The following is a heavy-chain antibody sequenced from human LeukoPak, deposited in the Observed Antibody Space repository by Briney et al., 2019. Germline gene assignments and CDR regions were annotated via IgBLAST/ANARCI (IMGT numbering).Heavy chain of an antibody. V-gene: IGHV3-23*01. CDR2: IIGTGSYT. CDR3: AKVAEFYSISSFGYIHN. CDR1: GVTFINYA. J-gene: IGHJ4*02. Sequence: GGSLRLSCEASGVTFINYAMTWVRQAPGKGLEWVSAIIGTGSYTHYADSVKGRFTVSRDNSKNTLYLQMDSLRADDPAVYYCAKVAEFYSISSFGYIHNWGQGPQVTVSS. D-gene: IGHD6-6*01.